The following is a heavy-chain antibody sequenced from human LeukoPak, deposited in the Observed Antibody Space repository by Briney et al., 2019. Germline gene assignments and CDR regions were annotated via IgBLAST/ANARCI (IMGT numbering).Heavy chain of an antibody. CDR3: ARGVEQQLGYYYYYGMDV. J-gene: IGHJ6*02. CDR1: GGSFSSYY. V-gene: IGHV4-34*01. D-gene: IGHD6-13*01. CDR2: INHSGST. Sequence: SETLSLTCAVYGGSFSSYYWSWIRQPPGKGLEWIGEINHSGSTNYNPSLKSRVTISVDTSKNQFSLKLSSVTAADTAVYYCARGVEQQLGYYYYYGMDVWGQGTTVTVSS.